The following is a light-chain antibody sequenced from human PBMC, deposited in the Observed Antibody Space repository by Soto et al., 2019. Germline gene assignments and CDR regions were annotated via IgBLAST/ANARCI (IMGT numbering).Light chain of an antibody. CDR1: QSISTY. CDR3: QENFSRPFT. Sequence: DIGVTQARSSLSTSVVDRVTLXFRASQSISTYLHWYHQKPGKAPDLLIYAASSLKSGVPSRFSGSGSGTHFTLTITGLPPAEFATYYCQENFSRPFTVGQGTRLEIK. CDR2: AAS. J-gene: IGKJ5*01. V-gene: IGKV1-39*01.